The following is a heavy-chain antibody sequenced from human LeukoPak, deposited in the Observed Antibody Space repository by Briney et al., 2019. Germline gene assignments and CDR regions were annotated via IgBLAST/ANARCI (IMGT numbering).Heavy chain of an antibody. CDR3: ARDLAVAGRGDAFDI. Sequence: SETLSLTCTVSGGSISSYYWSWFRQPAGKGLEWIGRIYTSGSTNYNPSLKSRVTMSVDTSKNQFSLKLSSVTAADTAVYYCARDLAVAGRGDAFDIWGQGTMVRLF. CDR1: GGSISSYY. J-gene: IGHJ3*02. CDR2: IYTSGST. V-gene: IGHV4-4*07. D-gene: IGHD6-19*01.